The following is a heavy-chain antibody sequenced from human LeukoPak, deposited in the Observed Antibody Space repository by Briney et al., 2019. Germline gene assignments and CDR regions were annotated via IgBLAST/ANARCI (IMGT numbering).Heavy chain of an antibody. CDR3: ARGLTIFGVVRFDY. V-gene: IGHV3-21*01. Sequence: PGGSLRLSCAASGFTFSSYSMNWVRQAPGKGLEWVSSISSSSSYIYYADSVKGRFTISRDNAKNSLYLQMNSLRAEDTAVYYCARGLTIFGVVRFDYWGQGTLVTVSS. D-gene: IGHD3-3*01. J-gene: IGHJ4*02. CDR1: GFTFSSYS. CDR2: ISSSSSYI.